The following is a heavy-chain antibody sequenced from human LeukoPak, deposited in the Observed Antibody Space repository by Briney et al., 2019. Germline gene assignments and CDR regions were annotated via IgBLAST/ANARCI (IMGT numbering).Heavy chain of an antibody. V-gene: IGHV3-7*01. Sequence: PGGSLRLSCAASGFIFSAYAMIWVRQAPGKGLEWVANIKQDGSGAFYVDSVKGRFTISRDNTRNSLYLQMNSLRAEDTAVYYCARDFDWGQGTRVTVSS. CDR1: GFIFSAYA. CDR2: IKQDGSGA. J-gene: IGHJ4*02. CDR3: ARDFD.